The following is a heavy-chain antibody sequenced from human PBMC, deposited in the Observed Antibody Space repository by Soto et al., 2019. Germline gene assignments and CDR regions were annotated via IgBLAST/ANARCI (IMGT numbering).Heavy chain of an antibody. Sequence: PSETLSFTCTVSGGSISSGGYYWSWIRQHPGKGLEWIGYIYYSGSTYYNPSLKSRVTISVDTSKNQFSLKLSSVTAADTAVYYCARVIFGVVREVWFDPWGQGTLVTVSS. D-gene: IGHD3-3*01. V-gene: IGHV4-31*03. CDR3: ARVIFGVVREVWFDP. CDR2: IYYSGST. J-gene: IGHJ5*02. CDR1: GGSISSGGYY.